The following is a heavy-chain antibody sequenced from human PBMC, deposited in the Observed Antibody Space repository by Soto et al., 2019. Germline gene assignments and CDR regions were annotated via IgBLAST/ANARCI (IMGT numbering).Heavy chain of an antibody. CDR2: IHSSGNT. V-gene: IGHV4-59*08. D-gene: IGHD6-19*01. CDR3: ARGRSSGWYGGNDY. J-gene: IGHJ4*02. Sequence: QVQLQESGPGLVAPSETLSLTCTVSGGSISDYYWSWIRQSPGKGLEWIGYIHSSGNTKYNPSLKRRVTISVDKSKKQLSLKLSSVTAADTAVYYCARGRSSGWYGGNDYWGQGTLVTVSS. CDR1: GGSISDYY.